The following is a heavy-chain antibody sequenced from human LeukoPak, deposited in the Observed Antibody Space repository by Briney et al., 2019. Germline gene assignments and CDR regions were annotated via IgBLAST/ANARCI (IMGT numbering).Heavy chain of an antibody. CDR1: GFTFSTYA. D-gene: IGHD2-21*02. CDR2: IITDGSST. J-gene: IGHJ4*02. CDR3: ARGKGVYCGGDCSALDY. V-gene: IGHV3-64*01. Sequence: PGGSLRLSCEASGFTFSTYAMHWVRQAPGKGLEYVSAIITDGSSTYYASSVKGRFTISRDNSQNTLYLQMGSLRAEDMAVYYCARGKGVYCGGDCSALDYWGQGTLVTVSS.